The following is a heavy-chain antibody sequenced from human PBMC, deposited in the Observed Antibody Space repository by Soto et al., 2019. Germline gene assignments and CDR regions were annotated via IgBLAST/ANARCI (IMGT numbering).Heavy chain of an antibody. CDR2: IIGANGDT. Sequence: EVQLLESGGDLVQPGGSLRLSCAASGFTFRSYTMSWVRQAPGKGLEWVSSIIGANGDTFSADSVTGRLTISRDISKSTLYLQMNGLRVEDTAIYYCAKDKEPDGAWDIDYWGHGTLVTVSS. V-gene: IGHV3-23*01. CDR1: GFTFRSYT. CDR3: AKDKEPDGAWDIDY. J-gene: IGHJ4*01. D-gene: IGHD4-17*01.